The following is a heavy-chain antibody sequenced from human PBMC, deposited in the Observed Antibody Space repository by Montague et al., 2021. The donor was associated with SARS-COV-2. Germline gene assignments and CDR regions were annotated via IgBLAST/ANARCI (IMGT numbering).Heavy chain of an antibody. CDR2: IYYSGST. CDR3: AREVRYYYDSSGPGAFDI. Sequence: SETLSLTCTASGGSISSYYWSWIRQPPGKGLEWIGYIYYSGSTNYNPSPKSRVTISVDTSKNQFSLKLSSVTAADTAVYYCAREVRYYYDSSGPGAFDIWGQGTMVTVSS. J-gene: IGHJ3*02. CDR1: GGSISSYY. D-gene: IGHD3-22*01. V-gene: IGHV4-59*01.